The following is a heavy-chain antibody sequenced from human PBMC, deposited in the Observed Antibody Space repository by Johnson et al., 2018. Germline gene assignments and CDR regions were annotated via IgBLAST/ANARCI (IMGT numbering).Heavy chain of an antibody. CDR2: ISYDGSNK. Sequence: QVQLVQSGGGVVQPGRSXRLSCAASGFTFSSYGMHWVRQAPGKGLEWVAVISYDGSNKYYADSVKGRFTISRDNSKNTLYVQMNSLRAEDTAVYYCARDGVSWDYYGMDVWGQGTTVTVSS. CDR1: GFTFSSYG. CDR3: ARDGVSWDYYGMDV. D-gene: IGHD1-26*01. J-gene: IGHJ6*02. V-gene: IGHV3-33*05.